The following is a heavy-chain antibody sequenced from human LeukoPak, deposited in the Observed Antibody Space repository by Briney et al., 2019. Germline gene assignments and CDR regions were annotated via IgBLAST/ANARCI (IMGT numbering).Heavy chain of an antibody. D-gene: IGHD6-6*01. J-gene: IGHJ4*02. Sequence: GGSLRLSCAASGLTFRNYWMTWVRQAPGKGLEWVANINQDGSVKYFVDSVKGRFTISRDNAKSLVYLQMNSLRAEDTAVYNCARIGYSSSSLDFWGRGTLVTVSS. V-gene: IGHV3-7*03. CDR3: ARIGYSSSSLDF. CDR2: INQDGSVK. CDR1: GLTFRNYW.